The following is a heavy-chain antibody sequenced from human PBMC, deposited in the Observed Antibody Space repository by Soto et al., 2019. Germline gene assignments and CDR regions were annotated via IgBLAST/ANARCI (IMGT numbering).Heavy chain of an antibody. V-gene: IGHV3-30-3*01. CDR2: ISDDGNNK. D-gene: IGHD3-10*01. CDR3: ARDDEGGSDCDLGY. J-gene: IGHJ4*02. Sequence: QVQLVESGGGVVQPGRSLRLSCAASGFTFSRYTMHWVRQAPGKGLEWMAFISDDGNNKYYADSVKGQFTISRDNSKNTLYLQMSSVRTEDTAVYYCARDDEGGSDCDLGYWGQGTLVTVSS. CDR1: GFTFSRYT.